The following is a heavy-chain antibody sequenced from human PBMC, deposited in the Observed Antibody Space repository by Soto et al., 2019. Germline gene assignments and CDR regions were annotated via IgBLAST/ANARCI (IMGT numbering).Heavy chain of an antibody. CDR3: ALPKNTLGWYNF. D-gene: IGHD6-19*01. CDR1: GYTFTNYH. J-gene: IGHJ1*01. V-gene: IGHV1-46*01. CDR2: INPNGGST. Sequence: QVQVVQSGAEVKKPGASVKISCKTSGYTFTNYHVHWVRQAPEQGLEWMGAINPNGGSTTYAQHLQGRHNHASDTFNSNVYMEMRSLTFEDTAVYYCALPKNTLGWYNFWGQGTLVTVS.